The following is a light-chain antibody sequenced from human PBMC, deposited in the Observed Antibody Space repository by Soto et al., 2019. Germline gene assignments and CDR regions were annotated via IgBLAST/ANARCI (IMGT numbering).Light chain of an antibody. Sequence: DIQMTQSTSTLSASIGDRVTITCRASQTINGRLAWYQQKPGRPPKLLIYDVSFLESGAPSRFSGSGSGTDFTLTISSLRPDDFATFYCQQYKVYPYTFGQGSRLDIQ. CDR2: DVS. CDR1: QTINGR. CDR3: QQYKVYPYT. V-gene: IGKV1-5*01. J-gene: IGKJ2*01.